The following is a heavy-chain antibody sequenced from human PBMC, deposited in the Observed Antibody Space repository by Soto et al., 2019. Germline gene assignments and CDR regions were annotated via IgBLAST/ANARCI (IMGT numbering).Heavy chain of an antibody. D-gene: IGHD6-6*01. Sequence: GGSLRLSCAASGFTFSSYAMHWVRQAPGKGLEWVAVISYDGSNKYYADSVKGRFTISRDNSKNTLYLQMNSLRAEDTAVYYCAKDLGSSSVYWGQGTLVTVSS. CDR2: ISYDGSNK. CDR3: AKDLGSSSVY. CDR1: GFTFSSYA. J-gene: IGHJ4*02. V-gene: IGHV3-30-3*01.